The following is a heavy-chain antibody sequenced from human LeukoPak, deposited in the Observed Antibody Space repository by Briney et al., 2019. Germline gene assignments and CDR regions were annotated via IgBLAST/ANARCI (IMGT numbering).Heavy chain of an antibody. CDR2: IDNGGSGT. Sequence: PGGSLRLSCAASGFTFSGYWMHWVRQVPEKGLVLVSRIDNGGSGTTYADSVKGRFTVSRDNAKYSLHLQMDSLRAEDTAVYSCARGGLGSWTFDSWGQGTLVAVSS. CDR1: GFTFSGYW. J-gene: IGHJ4*02. D-gene: IGHD1-26*01. V-gene: IGHV3-74*01. CDR3: ARGGLGSWTFDS.